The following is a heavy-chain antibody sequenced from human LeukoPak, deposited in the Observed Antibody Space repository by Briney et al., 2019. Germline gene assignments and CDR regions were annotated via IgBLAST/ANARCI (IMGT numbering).Heavy chain of an antibody. J-gene: IGHJ6*03. CDR1: GGTFSSYA. CDR2: IIPIFGTA. CDR3: ARDRVDTTTVRSNYYYYMDV. Sequence: GASVKVSCKASGGTFSSYAISWVRQAPGQGLEWMGGIIPIFGTANYAQKVQGRVTITADESTSTAYMELSSLRSEDTAVYYCARDRVDTTTVRSNYYYYMDVWGKGTTVTVSS. D-gene: IGHD5-18*01. V-gene: IGHV1-69*13.